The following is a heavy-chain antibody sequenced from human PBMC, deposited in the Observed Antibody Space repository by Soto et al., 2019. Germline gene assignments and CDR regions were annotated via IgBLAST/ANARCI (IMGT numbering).Heavy chain of an antibody. D-gene: IGHD1-26*01. Sequence: GASVKVSCKASGYTVTSYGISWVRQAPGQGLERMGLINPSIGTTTYAQKLQGRVTMTSDTSTSSVYMDVSSLRSEGTAVYYCISTLGARFDYWGQGTLVTVSS. V-gene: IGHV1-18*01. CDR3: ISTLGARFDY. J-gene: IGHJ4*02. CDR2: INPSIGTT. CDR1: GYTVTSYG.